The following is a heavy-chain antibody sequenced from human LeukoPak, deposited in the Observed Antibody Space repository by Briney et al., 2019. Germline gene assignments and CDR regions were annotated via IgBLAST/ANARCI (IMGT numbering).Heavy chain of an antibody. Sequence: SETLSLTCTVSGGSVSTYYWGQIRQSAGKGLEWVGHISTSGSTTYNPSLKRRVTISVDKSENQFSLKLSSVTAADTAVYYCAREATIVGATIIWGQGTLVTVSS. CDR2: ISTSGST. D-gene: IGHD1-26*01. J-gene: IGHJ4*02. V-gene: IGHV4-4*07. CDR3: AREATIVGATII. CDR1: GGSVSTYY.